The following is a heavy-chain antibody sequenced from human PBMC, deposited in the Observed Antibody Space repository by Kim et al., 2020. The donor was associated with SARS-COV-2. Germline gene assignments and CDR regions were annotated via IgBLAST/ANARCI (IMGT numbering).Heavy chain of an antibody. J-gene: IGHJ4*02. CDR3: ARDLGTKQSCRRTKCRDY. Sequence: GGSLRLSCAASGFTFSSYGMHWVRQAPGKGLEWVAVISYDGSNKYYADSVKGRFTISRDNSKNTLYLQMNSLRAEDTAVYYCARDLGTKQSCRRTKCRDYWGQGTLVTVSS. V-gene: IGHV3-33*05. CDR1: GFTFSSYG. D-gene: IGHD3-16*01. CDR2: ISYDGSNK.